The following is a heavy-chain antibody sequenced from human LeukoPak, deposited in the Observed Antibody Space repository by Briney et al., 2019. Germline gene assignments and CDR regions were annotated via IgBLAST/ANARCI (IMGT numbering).Heavy chain of an antibody. D-gene: IGHD3-22*01. CDR2: TYYRSKWYN. J-gene: IGHJ4*02. CDR1: GDSVSSNSAA. Sequence: SQTLSLTCAISGDSVSSNSAAWNWIRQSPSRGLEWLGRTYYRSKWYNDYAVSVKSRTTINPDTSKNQFSLQLNSVTPEDTAVYYCARDFWYYYDSSGYFDYWGQGTLVTVSS. CDR3: ARDFWYYYDSSGYFDY. V-gene: IGHV6-1*01.